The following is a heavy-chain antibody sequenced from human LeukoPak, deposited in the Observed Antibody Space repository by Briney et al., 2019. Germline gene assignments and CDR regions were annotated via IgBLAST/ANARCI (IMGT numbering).Heavy chain of an antibody. D-gene: IGHD6-19*01. V-gene: IGHV5-10-1*01. Sequence: GESLRISCKGSGYSFTSYWISWVRQMPGKSLEWMGRIDSSDSYTNYSPSFQGHVTISADKSISTAYLQWSSLKASDTAMYYCARHALYSSGWYKTDFDYWGQGTLVTVSS. CDR2: IDSSDSYT. CDR3: ARHALYSSGWYKTDFDY. CDR1: GYSFTSYW. J-gene: IGHJ4*02.